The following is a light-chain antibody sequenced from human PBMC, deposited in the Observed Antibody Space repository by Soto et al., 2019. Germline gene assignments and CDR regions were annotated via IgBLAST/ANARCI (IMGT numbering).Light chain of an antibody. J-gene: IGKJ5*01. CDR2: GIS. Sequence: EIVMTQSPGTLSLSPGETATLSCRASQSVERNYLAWYHQKPGQAPRLLVYGISTRATDIPARFSGSGSGTEFTLTISSLQSEDFGIYYCQQHSKWPITFGQGTRLEIK. CDR1: QSVERNY. CDR3: QQHSKWPIT. V-gene: IGKV3-15*01.